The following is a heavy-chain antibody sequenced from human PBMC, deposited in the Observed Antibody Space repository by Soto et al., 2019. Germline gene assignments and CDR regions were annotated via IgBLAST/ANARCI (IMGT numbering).Heavy chain of an antibody. CDR3: ARGLVPIAILVL. Sequence: QVPLVQSGTEVRKPGASVRISCETSGYSFTDYYIHWVRHVPGQGLEWIGLLNPGSSRAMLAQRFVGRVSMTPDASARAVSLEIRSLTSGDTAVYYCARGLVPIAILVLWGQGTPVIVSS. V-gene: IGHV1-46*01. J-gene: IGHJ4*02. CDR2: LNPGSSRA. D-gene: IGHD2-21*01. CDR1: GYSFTDYY.